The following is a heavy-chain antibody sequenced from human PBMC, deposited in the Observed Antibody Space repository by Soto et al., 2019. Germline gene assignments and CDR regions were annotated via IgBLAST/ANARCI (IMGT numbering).Heavy chain of an antibody. CDR2: ISGSGGST. Sequence: EVQLLESGGGLVQPGGSLRLSCAASGFTFSSYAMSWVRQAPGKGLEWVSAISGSGGSTYYADSATGRFTISRDNSKNTLYVQMNCLRAEDTDLYYWAEGGSLDYWGHGTLVTVSS. V-gene: IGHV3-23*01. CDR3: AEGGSLDY. D-gene: IGHD5-12*01. J-gene: IGHJ4*01. CDR1: GFTFSSYA.